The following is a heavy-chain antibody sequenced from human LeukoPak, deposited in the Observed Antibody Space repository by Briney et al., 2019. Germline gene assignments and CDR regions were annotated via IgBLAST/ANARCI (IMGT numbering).Heavy chain of an antibody. CDR2: INAGNGNT. D-gene: IGHD3-9*01. Sequence: GASVKVSCKASGYTFTSYAMHWVRKAPGQRLEWMGWINAGNGNTKYSQKFQGRVTITRDTSASTAYMELSSLRSEDTAVYYCARVLTGYYVIDYWGQGTLVTVSS. CDR3: ARVLTGYYVIDY. J-gene: IGHJ4*02. V-gene: IGHV1-3*01. CDR1: GYTFTSYA.